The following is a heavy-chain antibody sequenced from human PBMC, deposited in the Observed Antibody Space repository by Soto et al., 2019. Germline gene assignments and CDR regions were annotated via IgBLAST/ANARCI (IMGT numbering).Heavy chain of an antibody. CDR2: IIPILGIP. V-gene: IGHV1-69*02. J-gene: IGHJ3*02. D-gene: IGHD4-4*01. Sequence: ASVKVSCKASGGTFSSYTISWVRQAPGQGLEWMGRIIPILGIPNYAQKFQGRVTITADKSTSTAYMELSSLRSEDTAVYYCARGMTTVPTGSPNDAFDIWGQGTMVTVSS. CDR3: ARGMTTVPTGSPNDAFDI. CDR1: GGTFSSYT.